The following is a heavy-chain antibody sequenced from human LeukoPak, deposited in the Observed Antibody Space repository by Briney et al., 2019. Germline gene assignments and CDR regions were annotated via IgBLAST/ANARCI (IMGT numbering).Heavy chain of an antibody. D-gene: IGHD6-19*01. Sequence: PSETLSLTCAVSGGSISSGGYSWSWIRQPPGKGLEWIGYIYHSGSTYYNPSLKSRVTISVDRSKNQFSLKLSSVTAADTAVYYCARVGSGWRFDYWGQGALVTVSS. CDR2: IYHSGST. V-gene: IGHV4-30-2*01. CDR3: ARVGSGWRFDY. J-gene: IGHJ4*02. CDR1: GGSISSGGYS.